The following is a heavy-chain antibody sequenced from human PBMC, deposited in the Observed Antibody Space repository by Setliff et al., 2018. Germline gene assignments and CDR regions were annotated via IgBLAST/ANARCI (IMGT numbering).Heavy chain of an antibody. CDR2: INPGDGSA. CDR3: AKDGGEVY. CDR1: GYTFTTYY. V-gene: IGHV1-46*01. D-gene: IGHD2-21*01. Sequence: ASVKVSCKASGYTFTTYYMHWVRQAPGQGLEWMGVINPGDGSATYAQKLQGRVTMTTDTSTSTAYMELRSLRSDDTAVYYCAKDGGEVYWGQGTLVTVSS. J-gene: IGHJ4*02.